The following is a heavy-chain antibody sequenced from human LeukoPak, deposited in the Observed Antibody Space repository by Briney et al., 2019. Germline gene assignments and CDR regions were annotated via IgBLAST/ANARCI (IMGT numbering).Heavy chain of an antibody. J-gene: IGHJ4*02. CDR1: GFTFSHYW. Sequence: GGSLRLSCAASGFTFSHYWMSWVRQAPGKGLEWVANVKQDGSEKYYVDSVKGRFTISRDNAKNSLYLQMNSLRAEDTALYYCATHRGYSYGTAEDFDYWGQGTLVTVSS. V-gene: IGHV3-7*01. CDR2: VKQDGSEK. D-gene: IGHD5-18*01. CDR3: ATHRGYSYGTAEDFDY.